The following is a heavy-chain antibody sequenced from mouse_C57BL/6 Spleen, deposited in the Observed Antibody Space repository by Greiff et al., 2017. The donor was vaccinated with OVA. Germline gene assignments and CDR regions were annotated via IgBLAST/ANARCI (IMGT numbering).Heavy chain of an antibody. Sequence: EVKLVESGPELVKPGASVKIPCKASGYTFTDYNMDWVKQSHGKSLEWIGDINPNNGGNIYNQQFKGKATLTVDKSSSTAYMELRSLTSEDTAVYYCARAPHYYGSSYGFAYWGQGTLVTVSA. CDR3: ARAPHYYGSSYGFAY. CDR2: INPNNGGN. V-gene: IGHV1-18*01. D-gene: IGHD1-1*01. J-gene: IGHJ3*01. CDR1: GYTFTDYN.